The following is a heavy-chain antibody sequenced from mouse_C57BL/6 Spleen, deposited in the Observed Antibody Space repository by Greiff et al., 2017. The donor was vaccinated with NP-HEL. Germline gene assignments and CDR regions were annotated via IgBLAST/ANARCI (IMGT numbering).Heavy chain of an antibody. CDR1: GYTFTSYG. Sequence: QVQLKQSGAELARPGASVKLSCKASGYTFTSYGISWVKQRTGQGLEWIGEIYPRSGNTYYNEKFKGKATLTADKSSSTAYMELRSLTSEDSAVYFCARWGVTTAYWGQGTLVTVSA. D-gene: IGHD2-1*01. J-gene: IGHJ3*01. V-gene: IGHV1-81*01. CDR3: ARWGVTTAY. CDR2: IYPRSGNT.